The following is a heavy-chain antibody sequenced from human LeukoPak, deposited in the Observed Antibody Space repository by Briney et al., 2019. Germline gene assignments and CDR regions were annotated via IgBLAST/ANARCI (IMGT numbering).Heavy chain of an antibody. Sequence: GESLKISRQGSGYRFTSYWIGWVRQMPGKGLEWMGMIYPGDSDTRYSPSFQGQVTISADKSISTAYLQWSSLKASDTAMYYCARHISDCGGDCPFDYWGQGTLVTVSS. V-gene: IGHV5-51*01. CDR1: GYRFTSYW. CDR2: IYPGDSDT. CDR3: ARHISDCGGDCPFDY. D-gene: IGHD2-21*02. J-gene: IGHJ4*02.